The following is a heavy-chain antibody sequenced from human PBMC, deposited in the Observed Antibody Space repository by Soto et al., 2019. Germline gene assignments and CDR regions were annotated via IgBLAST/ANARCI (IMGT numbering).Heavy chain of an antibody. CDR3: ARMKLARLDH. V-gene: IGHV1-69*09. CDR2: INPASQLR. J-gene: IGHJ4*02. CDR1: GVSFNSYG. Sequence: QGQLLQSGTEVKRPGSSVKVSCRASGVSFNSYGFAWVRQAPGRGLEWVGKINPASQLRNYQQSLQGRVTITADTSTRTAYMELSGLTSEDTAVYYCARMKLARLDHWGQGTLVTVSS.